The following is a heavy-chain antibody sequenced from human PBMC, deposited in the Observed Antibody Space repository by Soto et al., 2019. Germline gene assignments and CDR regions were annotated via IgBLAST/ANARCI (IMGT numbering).Heavy chain of an antibody. J-gene: IGHJ3*02. D-gene: IGHD2-15*01. Sequence: SSETLSLTCTVSGGSISSYYWSLLRQPPGKGLEWIGYIYYSGSTNYNPSLKSRVTISVDTSKNQFSLKLSSVTAADTAVYYCASEVCSGGSCYLDAFDIWGQGTMVTVSS. CDR3: ASEVCSGGSCYLDAFDI. V-gene: IGHV4-59*01. CDR1: GGSISSYY. CDR2: IYYSGST.